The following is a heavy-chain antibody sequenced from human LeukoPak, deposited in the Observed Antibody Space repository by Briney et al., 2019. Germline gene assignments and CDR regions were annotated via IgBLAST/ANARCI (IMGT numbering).Heavy chain of an antibody. D-gene: IGHD3-22*01. Sequence: GGSLRLSCAASGFTFSSYAMSWVRQAPGKGLEWVSAISGSGGSTYYADSVKGRFTISRDNSKNTLYLQMNSLRAEDTAVYYCAKDQPRFGTTIVVAALTAFDYWGQGTLVTVSS. J-gene: IGHJ4*02. V-gene: IGHV3-23*01. CDR3: AKDQPRFGTTIVVAALTAFDY. CDR1: GFTFSSYA. CDR2: ISGSGGST.